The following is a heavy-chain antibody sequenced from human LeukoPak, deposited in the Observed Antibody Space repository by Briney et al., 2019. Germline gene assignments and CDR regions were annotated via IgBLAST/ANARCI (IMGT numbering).Heavy chain of an antibody. V-gene: IGHV3-72*01. CDR2: TRNKANDYTT. CDR3: ARERSSGSYFLGSFDN. J-gene: IGHJ4*02. CDR1: GFTFSDHF. Sequence: GGSLRLSCTASGFTFSDHFMDWVRQAPGKGLEWVGRTRNKANDYTTEHAASVRGRFGISRDDSTNSLYLQMHSLQTEDTAMYYCARERSSGSYFLGSFDNWGQGTLVTVSS. D-gene: IGHD1-26*01.